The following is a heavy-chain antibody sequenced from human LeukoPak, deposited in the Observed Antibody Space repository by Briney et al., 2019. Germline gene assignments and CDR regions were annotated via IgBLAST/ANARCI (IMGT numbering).Heavy chain of an antibody. CDR3: AKYRSGWYYFDY. V-gene: IGHV3-23*01. CDR2: LSTSGGST. D-gene: IGHD6-19*01. CDR1: GFTFSSYA. J-gene: IGHJ4*02. Sequence: GGSLRLSCAASGFTFSSYAMSWVRQAPGKGLEWVSGLSTSGGSTYYADSVKGRFTISRDNSKNTLYLQMNSLRAEDTAVYYCAKYRSGWYYFDYWGQGTLVTVSS.